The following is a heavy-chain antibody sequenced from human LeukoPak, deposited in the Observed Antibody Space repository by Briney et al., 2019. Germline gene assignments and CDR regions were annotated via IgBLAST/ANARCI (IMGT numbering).Heavy chain of an antibody. CDR3: AKDTGSGSGWRRDDDAFDI. V-gene: IGHV3-9*01. Sequence: PGGSLRLSCAASGFTFDDYAMQWVRQAPGTGLEWVSGIRWNSGSIGYADSVKGRFTISRDNAKNSLYLQMNSLRAEDTALYYCAKDTGSGSGWRRDDDAFDIWGQGTMVTVSS. CDR2: IRWNSGSI. J-gene: IGHJ3*02. CDR1: GFTFDDYA. D-gene: IGHD6-19*01.